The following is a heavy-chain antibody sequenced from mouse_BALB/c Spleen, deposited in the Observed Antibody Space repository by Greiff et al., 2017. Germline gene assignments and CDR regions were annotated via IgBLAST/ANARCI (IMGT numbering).Heavy chain of an antibody. D-gene: IGHD2-4*01. CDR2: ISDGGSYT. CDR1: GFTFSDYY. V-gene: IGHV5-4*02. Sequence: DVMLVESGGGLVKPGGSLKLSCAASGFTFSDYYMYWVRQTPEKRLEWVATISDGGSYTYYPDSVKGRFTISRDNAKNNLYLQMSSLKSEDTAMYYCARDEGLRDAMDYWGQGTSVTVSS. J-gene: IGHJ4*01. CDR3: ARDEGLRDAMDY.